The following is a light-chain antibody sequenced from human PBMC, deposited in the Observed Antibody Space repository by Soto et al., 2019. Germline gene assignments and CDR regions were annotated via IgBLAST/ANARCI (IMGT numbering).Light chain of an antibody. J-gene: IGKJ1*01. V-gene: IGKV1-5*03. CDR1: QTISSW. CDR3: QHYNSYSEA. CDR2: KAS. Sequence: IPLTQSPSSLSASVGDRLTTTCRASQTISSWLAWYQQKPGKAPKLLIYKASTLKSGVPSRFSGSGSGTEFTLTISSLQPDDFATYYCQHYNSYSEAFGQGTKVDIK.